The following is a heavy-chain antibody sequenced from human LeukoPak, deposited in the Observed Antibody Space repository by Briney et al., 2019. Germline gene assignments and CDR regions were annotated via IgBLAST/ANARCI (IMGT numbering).Heavy chain of an antibody. J-gene: IGHJ5*02. CDR1: GGSISSYY. CDR3: AREDAHYDSSGHHWFDP. Sequence: SETLSLTCTVSGGSISSYYWSWIRQPPGKGLEWIGYIYYSGSTNYNPSLKSRVTISVDTSKNQFSLKLSSVTAADTAVYYCAREDAHYDSSGHHWFDPWGQGTLVTVSS. V-gene: IGHV4-59*01. CDR2: IYYSGST. D-gene: IGHD3-22*01.